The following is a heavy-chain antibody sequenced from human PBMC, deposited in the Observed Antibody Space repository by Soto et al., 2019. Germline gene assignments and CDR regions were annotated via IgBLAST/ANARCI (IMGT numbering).Heavy chain of an antibody. Sequence: SETLSLTCAVYGGSFSGYYWSWIRQPPGKGLEWIGEINHSGSTNYNPSLKSRVTISVDTSKNQFSLKLSSVTAADTAVYYCARNYYGSGYYYYMDVWGKGTTVTVSS. V-gene: IGHV4-34*01. D-gene: IGHD3-10*01. CDR1: GGSFSGYY. CDR3: ARNYYGSGYYYYMDV. CDR2: INHSGST. J-gene: IGHJ6*03.